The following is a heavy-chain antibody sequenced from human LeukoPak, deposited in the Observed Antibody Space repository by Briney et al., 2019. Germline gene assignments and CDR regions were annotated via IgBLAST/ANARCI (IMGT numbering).Heavy chain of an antibody. CDR2: ISSDGSEK. J-gene: IGHJ4*02. CDR3: AREQGRSGYFDY. D-gene: IGHD3-22*01. V-gene: IGHV3-30*19. CDR1: GFSFSSYA. Sequence: GGSLRLSCAASGFSFSSYAIHWVRQAPGKGLEWLSFISSDGSEKYYADSVKGRFTISRDNSKNTLYLQLSSLRVEDTAVYYCAREQGRSGYFDYWGQGTLVSVSS.